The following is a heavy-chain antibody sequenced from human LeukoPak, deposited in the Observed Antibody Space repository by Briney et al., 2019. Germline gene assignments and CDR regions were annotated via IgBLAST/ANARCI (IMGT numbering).Heavy chain of an antibody. V-gene: IGHV3-74*01. Sequence: GGTLRLSCEASGFTFSSYWMHWVRQIPGKGLMWVSRIESNGLTPYPASVRDRFTISRDNGKSTIYLQMNSLRVDDTAIYYCAKAATYFYGSVTYDWFESWGQGTLVTVSS. CDR2: IESNGLT. J-gene: IGHJ5*01. D-gene: IGHD3-10*01. CDR3: AKAATYFYGSVTYDWFES. CDR1: GFTFSSYW.